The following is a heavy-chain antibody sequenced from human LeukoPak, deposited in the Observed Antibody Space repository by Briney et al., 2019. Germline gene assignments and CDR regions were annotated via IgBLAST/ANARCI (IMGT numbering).Heavy chain of an antibody. V-gene: IGHV3-73*01. CDR1: GLTFSGSA. CDR2: IRSKADNYAT. CDR3: ARENGGSYFYMDV. Sequence: PGGSLKLSCAASGLTFSGSAMHWVRQASGKGLEWVGRIRSKADNYATTYVASVKGRFTISRDDSKNTAYLQMNSLRAEDTAVYYCARENGGSYFYMDVWGKGTTVTVSS. D-gene: IGHD1-1*01. J-gene: IGHJ6*03.